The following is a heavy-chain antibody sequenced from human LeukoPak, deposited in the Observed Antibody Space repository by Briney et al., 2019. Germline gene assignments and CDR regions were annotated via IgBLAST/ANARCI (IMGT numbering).Heavy chain of an antibody. CDR2: IGTSSSYI. Sequence: GGSLRLSCAASGFTFSSYTMNWVRQAPGKGLEWVSSIGTSSSYIYYADSVKGRFTTSRDNAKNSLYLQMNSLRAEDTAVYFCARDHYGDYGFDYWGQGTLVTVSS. J-gene: IGHJ4*02. CDR1: GFTFSSYT. CDR3: ARDHYGDYGFDY. D-gene: IGHD4-17*01. V-gene: IGHV3-21*01.